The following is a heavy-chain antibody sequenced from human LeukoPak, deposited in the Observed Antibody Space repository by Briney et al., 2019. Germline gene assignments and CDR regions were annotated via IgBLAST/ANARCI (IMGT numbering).Heavy chain of an antibody. J-gene: IGHJ4*02. V-gene: IGHV3-30*04. CDR3: ARQMTSTRLFDS. Sequence: PGGSLRLSCVASGFMFSDHAFHWVRQSPDKGLEWVALIGSDGSKKYYADSVQGRFTVSRENSKSTLFLQMNTLSADDTAVYFCARQMTSTRLFDSWGQGTLVTVSS. CDR2: IGSDGSKK. CDR1: GFMFSDHA. D-gene: IGHD5/OR15-5a*01.